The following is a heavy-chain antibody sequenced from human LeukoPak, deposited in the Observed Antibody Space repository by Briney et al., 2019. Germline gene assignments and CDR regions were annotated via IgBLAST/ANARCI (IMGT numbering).Heavy chain of an antibody. CDR2: MNPNSCNT. D-gene: IGHD2-2*02. V-gene: IGHV1-8*01. CDR1: RYTFPSYD. CDR3: ARGRRRVLPSAIRRGGYNWFDP. J-gene: IGHJ5*02. Sequence: SVKVSCKASRYTFPSYDINWVRQATGQGLEWMGWMNPNSCNTGHVQKFQGRVTMTRNTSISTAYMELSSLRSDDTAVYYCARGRRRVLPSAIRRGGYNWFDPWGQGTLVTVSS.